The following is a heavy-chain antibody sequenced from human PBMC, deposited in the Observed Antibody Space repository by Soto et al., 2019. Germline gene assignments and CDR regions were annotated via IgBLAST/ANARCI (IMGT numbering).Heavy chain of an antibody. Sequence: PSQTLSLTCAISGDSVSSNSAAWNWIRQSPSRGLEWLGRTYYRSKWYNDYAVSVKSRITINPDTSKNQFSLQLNSVTPEDTAVYYCAKEVAGDHYHYYHLDVWGKGTTVTVSS. CDR2: TYYRSKWYN. CDR3: AKEVAGDHYHYYHLDV. CDR1: GDSVSSNSAA. V-gene: IGHV6-1*01. D-gene: IGHD7-27*01. J-gene: IGHJ6*03.